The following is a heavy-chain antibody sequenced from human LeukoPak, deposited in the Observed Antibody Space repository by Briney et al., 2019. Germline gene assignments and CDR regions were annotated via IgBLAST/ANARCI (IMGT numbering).Heavy chain of an antibody. D-gene: IGHD4-17*01. V-gene: IGHV4-39*01. CDR3: ASMYGDYAY. CDR2: IYDGGST. Sequence: KPSATLSPTCTVSRGSISSSSYCWGWTRQPPGKGLEWIGSIYDGGSTYYNPSLKSRVTISVDTSKNQFSLKLSSVTAAGTAAYYCASMYGDYAYWGQGTLVTVSS. CDR1: RGSISSSSYC. J-gene: IGHJ4*02.